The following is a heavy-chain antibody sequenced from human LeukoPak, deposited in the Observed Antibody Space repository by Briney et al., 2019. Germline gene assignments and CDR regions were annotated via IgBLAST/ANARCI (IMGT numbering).Heavy chain of an antibody. V-gene: IGHV3-74*01. D-gene: IGHD6-19*01. CDR2: INSDGSIT. J-gene: IGHJ4*02. CDR1: GFTFSSYA. CDR3: ARVGTVAGTGYFDY. Sequence: GGSLRLSCAASGFTFSSYAMSWVRQAPGKGLVWVSRINSDGSITSYADSVKGRFTISRDNAKNTLYLQMNSLRAEDTAVFYCARVGTVAGTGYFDYWGQGTLVTVSS.